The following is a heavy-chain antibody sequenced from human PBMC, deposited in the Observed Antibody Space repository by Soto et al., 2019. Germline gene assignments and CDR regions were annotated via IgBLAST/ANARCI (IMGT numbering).Heavy chain of an antibody. CDR2: IRSKAYGETT. CDR3: TRVVLVAGYFYYGMDV. Sequence: GGSLRLSCTASGFTFGAYAMSWFRQAPGKGLEWVGFIRSKAYGETTEYAASVEGRFTISRDDSKSIAYLQMNSLKTEDTAVYYCTRVVLVAGYFYYGMDVWGQGTTVTVSS. J-gene: IGHJ6*02. V-gene: IGHV3-49*03. CDR1: GFTFGAYA. D-gene: IGHD6-19*01.